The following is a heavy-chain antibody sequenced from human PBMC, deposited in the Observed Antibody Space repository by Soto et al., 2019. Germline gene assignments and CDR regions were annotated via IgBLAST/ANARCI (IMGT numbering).Heavy chain of an antibody. CDR3: ARDAGPGGWLDP. CDR2: IWYDGRNN. J-gene: IGHJ5*02. V-gene: IGHV3-33*01. CDR1: GFSFSSYG. Sequence: QVQLVESGGGVVQPGRSLRLSCAASGFSFSSYGMHWVRQAPGKGLEWVAVIWYDGRNNYYADSVKGRFTISRDNSKNTLYLQMNSLRAEDTAVYYCARDAGPGGWLDPWGQGTLVTVSS.